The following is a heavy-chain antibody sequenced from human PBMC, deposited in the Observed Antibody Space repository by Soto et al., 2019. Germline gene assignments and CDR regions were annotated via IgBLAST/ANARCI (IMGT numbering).Heavy chain of an antibody. V-gene: IGHV4-30-4*01. CDR3: ARVGTIFGVVINFMDV. J-gene: IGHJ6*04. D-gene: IGHD3-3*01. CDR2: IYYSGST. CDR1: GGSISSGDYY. Sequence: NPSETLSLTCTVSGGSISSGDYYWSWIRQPPGKGLEWIGYIYYSGSTYYNPSLKSRVTISVDTSKNQFSLKLSSVTAADTAVYYCARVGTIFGVVINFMDVWGEGTTVTVSS.